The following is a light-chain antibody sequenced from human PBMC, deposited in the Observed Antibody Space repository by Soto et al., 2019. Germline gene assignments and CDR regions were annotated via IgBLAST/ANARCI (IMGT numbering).Light chain of an antibody. J-gene: IGKJ5*01. Sequence: DIQMTQSPSSLSASVGDRVTITCRASESISRHLNWYQQKPGKAPKLLIYAASSLQNGVPSRFSGSGSGTDFTLTISKLQPEDFATYYWQQSYSTLSITFGQGTRLEIK. CDR2: AAS. CDR3: QQSYSTLSIT. CDR1: ESISRH. V-gene: IGKV1-39*01.